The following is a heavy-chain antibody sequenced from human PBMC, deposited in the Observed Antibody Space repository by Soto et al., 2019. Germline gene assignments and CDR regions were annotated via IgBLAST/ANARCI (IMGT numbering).Heavy chain of an antibody. J-gene: IGHJ4*02. CDR2: MNPNSGNT. V-gene: IGHV1-8*01. D-gene: IGHD4-17*01. CDR1: GYTFTSHD. CDR3: ARWDYGYYALFDY. Sequence: QVQLAQSGAEVKKSGASVKVSCKASGYTFTSHDINWVRQATGQGLEWMGWMNPNSGNTGYAQKFQGRVTMTRNTSISTAYMELSSLRSEDTAVYYCARWDYGYYALFDYWGQGTLVTVSS.